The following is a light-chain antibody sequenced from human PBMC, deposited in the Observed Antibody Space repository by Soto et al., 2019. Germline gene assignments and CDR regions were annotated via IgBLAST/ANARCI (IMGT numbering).Light chain of an antibody. CDR2: AAS. V-gene: IGKV1-27*01. J-gene: IGKJ3*01. Sequence: DIQMTQSPSSLSASVGDRVTITCRASQGINNYVAWYQQKPGKSPKLLIYAASTLQSGVPSRFSGSGSGTDFTLTISRLQPEVGATYSCQKYNSVPLFGPGTRVDIK. CDR3: QKYNSVPL. CDR1: QGINNY.